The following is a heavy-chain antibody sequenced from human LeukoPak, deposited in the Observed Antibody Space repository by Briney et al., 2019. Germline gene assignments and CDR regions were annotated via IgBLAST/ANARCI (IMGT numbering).Heavy chain of an antibody. D-gene: IGHD6-6*01. V-gene: IGHV3-74*01. CDR3: ATSHSSSAANFDY. Sequence: GGSLRLSCAASGFTFSSYWMHWVRQAPGKGLVWVSRINSDGSSTSYADSVKGRFTISRDNAKNTLYLQMNSLRAEDTAVYYCATSHSSSAANFDYWGQGTLVTVSS. CDR2: INSDGSST. CDR1: GFTFSSYW. J-gene: IGHJ4*02.